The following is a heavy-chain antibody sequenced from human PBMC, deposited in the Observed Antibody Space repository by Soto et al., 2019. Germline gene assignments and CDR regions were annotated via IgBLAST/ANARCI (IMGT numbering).Heavy chain of an antibody. J-gene: IGHJ4*02. Sequence: SETLSLTCIVSGGSISNYYWSWIRQPPGKGLEWIGYIYYSGSTNYNPSLQSRVAISVDTSKNQFSLKLSSVTAADTAVYYCARAVLPATAPFDYWGQGTLVTVSS. V-gene: IGHV4-59*01. D-gene: IGHD2-2*01. CDR3: ARAVLPATAPFDY. CDR2: IYYSGST. CDR1: GGSISNYY.